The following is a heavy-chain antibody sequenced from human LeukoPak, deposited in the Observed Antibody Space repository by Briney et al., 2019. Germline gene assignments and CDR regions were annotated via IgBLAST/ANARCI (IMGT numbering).Heavy chain of an antibody. CDR1: GYTFTSYG. D-gene: IGHD3-10*01. V-gene: IGHV1-18*01. Sequence: ASVKVSCKASGYTFTSYGISWVRQAPGQGLEWMGWISAYNGNTNYAQKLQGRVTMTTDTSTSTAYMELRSLRSDDTAVYYCARIQYQVWFGENDAFDIWGQGTMVTVSS. CDR3: ARIQYQVWFGENDAFDI. CDR2: ISAYNGNT. J-gene: IGHJ3*02.